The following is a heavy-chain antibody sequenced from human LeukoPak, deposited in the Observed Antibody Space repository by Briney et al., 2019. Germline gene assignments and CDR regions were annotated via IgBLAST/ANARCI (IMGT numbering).Heavy chain of an antibody. CDR2: IYYTGST. J-gene: IGHJ5*02. CDR3: ARHSPDYGGYLFDP. D-gene: IGHD4-23*01. CDR1: GVSISSSSYY. Sequence: PSETLSLTCAVSGVSISSSSYYWGWVRQPPGKGLEWIGSIYYTGSTYYNPSLKSRVTVSVDTSKNQFSLKLSSVTAADTAVYYCARHSPDYGGYLFDPWGQGSLVTVSS. V-gene: IGHV4-39*01.